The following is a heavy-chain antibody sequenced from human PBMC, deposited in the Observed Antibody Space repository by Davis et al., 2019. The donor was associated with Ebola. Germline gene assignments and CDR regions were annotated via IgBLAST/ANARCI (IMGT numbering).Heavy chain of an antibody. CDR3: ARDGYNYSYFDY. J-gene: IGHJ4*02. CDR1: SGSMSSGDYY. D-gene: IGHD5-24*01. CDR2: VYNSGNT. V-gene: IGHV4-30-4*02. Sequence: SETLSLTCTVSSGSMSSGDYYWSWIRQPPGKGLEWIGHVYNSGNTFYNPSLKSRVTISGDTSKSQFSLKLNSVTAADTAVYYCARDGYNYSYFDYWGQGTLVTVSS.